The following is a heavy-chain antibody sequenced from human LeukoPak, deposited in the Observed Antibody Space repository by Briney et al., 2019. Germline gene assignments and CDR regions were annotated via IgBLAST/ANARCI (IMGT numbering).Heavy chain of an antibody. CDR3: ARDKIVGATHFDY. V-gene: IGHV3-7*01. CDR2: IQQDGSEK. J-gene: IGHJ4*02. CDR1: GFTFSTYW. Sequence: PGGSLRLSCAASGFTFSTYWMSWVRQAPGKGLEWVANIQQDGSEKYYVDSVKGRFTISRDNAKNSLYLQMNSLRAEDTAVYYCARDKIVGATHFDYWDQGTLVTVSS. D-gene: IGHD1-26*01.